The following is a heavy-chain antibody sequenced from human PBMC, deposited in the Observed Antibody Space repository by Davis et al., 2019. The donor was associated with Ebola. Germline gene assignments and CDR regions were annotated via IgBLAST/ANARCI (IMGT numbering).Heavy chain of an antibody. J-gene: IGHJ6*02. CDR1: GGSFSGYY. CDR2: INHSGST. Sequence: MPSETLSLICAVYGGSFSGYYWSWIRQPPGKGLEWIGEINHSGSTNYNPSLKSRVTISVDTSKNQFSLKLSSVTAADTAVYYCARKYYDFWSGYVWGQGTTVTVSS. D-gene: IGHD3-3*01. CDR3: ARKYYDFWSGYV. V-gene: IGHV4-34*01.